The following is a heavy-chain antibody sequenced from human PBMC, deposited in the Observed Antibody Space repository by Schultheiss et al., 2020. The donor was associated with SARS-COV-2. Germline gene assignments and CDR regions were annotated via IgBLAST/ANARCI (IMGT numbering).Heavy chain of an antibody. J-gene: IGHJ5*02. CDR2: IYTSGST. Sequence: TLSLTCTVSGGSISSGGYSWSWIRQPPGKGLEWIGRIYTSGSTNYNPSLKSRVTISVDTSKNQFSLKLSSVTAADTAVYYCARGRLGNWFDPWGQGTLVTVSS. CDR3: ARGRLGNWFDP. CDR1: GGSISSGGYS. D-gene: IGHD3-16*01. V-gene: IGHV4-61*02.